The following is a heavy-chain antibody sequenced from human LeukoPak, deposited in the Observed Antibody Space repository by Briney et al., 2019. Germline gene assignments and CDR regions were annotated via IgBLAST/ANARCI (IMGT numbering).Heavy chain of an antibody. CDR1: GYTFTSYG. J-gene: IGHJ6*03. Sequence: ASVKVSRKASGYTFTSYGISWVRQAPGQGLEWMGWISAYSGNTNYAQKLQGRVTMTTDTSTSTAYMELRSLRSDDTAVYYCAREAWSIAARPGGSYYYYYMDVWGKGTTVTVSS. CDR3: AREAWSIAARPGGSYYYYYMDV. CDR2: ISAYSGNT. V-gene: IGHV1-18*01. D-gene: IGHD6-6*01.